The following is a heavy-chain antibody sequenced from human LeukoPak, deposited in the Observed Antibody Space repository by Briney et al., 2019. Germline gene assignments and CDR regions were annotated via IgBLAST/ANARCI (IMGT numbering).Heavy chain of an antibody. D-gene: IGHD7-27*01. CDR2: INWNGGST. CDR3: AKEGESGEFFLYSFDF. CDR1: GFTFDDYG. J-gene: IGHJ4*02. V-gene: IGHV3-20*04. Sequence: GGSLRLSCAASGFTFDDYGMSWVRQAPGKGLEWVSGINWNGGSTGYADSVKGRFTISRDNAKNSLYLQMNSLRAEDTAVYYCAKEGESGEFFLYSFDFWGQGTLVTVSS.